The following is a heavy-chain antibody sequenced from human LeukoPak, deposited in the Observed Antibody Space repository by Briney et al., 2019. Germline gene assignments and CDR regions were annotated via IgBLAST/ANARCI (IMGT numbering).Heavy chain of an antibody. Sequence: PGGSLRLSCAASGSTFSYYAMSWVRQAPGRGLEWVSTISSRGDNTYDADSVKGRFTISRDNSKNSLYLQMSSLRAEDTAVYYCVKGPRPDITVAHTIENWGQGTLVTVSS. CDR1: GSTFSYYA. J-gene: IGHJ4*02. CDR3: VKGPRPDITVAHTIEN. D-gene: IGHD6-19*01. CDR2: ISSRGDNT. V-gene: IGHV3-23*01.